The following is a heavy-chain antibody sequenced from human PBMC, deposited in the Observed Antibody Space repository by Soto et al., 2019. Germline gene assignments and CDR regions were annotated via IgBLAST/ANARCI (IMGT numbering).Heavy chain of an antibody. CDR3: AREWGRSYYYGMDV. D-gene: IGHD3-10*01. Sequence: QVQLVDSGGGVVQPERSLRLSCRASGFIFSDYAIHWVRQAPGRGLEWVAVLIDDGYFQYYADSVKGRFTISSDKSNNTVYLHMGSLRVVDTAVYYCAREWGRSYYYGMDVWGQGTTVIVSS. V-gene: IGHV3-30-3*01. CDR2: LIDDGYFQ. CDR1: GFIFSDYA. J-gene: IGHJ6*02.